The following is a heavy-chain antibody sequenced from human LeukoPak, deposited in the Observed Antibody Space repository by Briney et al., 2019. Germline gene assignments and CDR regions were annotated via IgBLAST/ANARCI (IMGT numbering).Heavy chain of an antibody. D-gene: IGHD4-17*01. Sequence: SETLSLTCTVSGGSISSTSYYWGWIRQPPRKGLEWIGSIYYSGTTYFKPSLKSRLPISVDTSKNQFSLKLSSVTAADTAVYYCATPAGPFGDYDYWGQGTLVTVSS. CDR3: ATPAGPFGDYDY. CDR1: GGSISSTSYY. V-gene: IGHV4-39*01. CDR2: IYYSGTT. J-gene: IGHJ4*02.